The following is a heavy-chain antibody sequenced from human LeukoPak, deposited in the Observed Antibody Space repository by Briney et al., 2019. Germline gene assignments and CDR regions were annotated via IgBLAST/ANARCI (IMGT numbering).Heavy chain of an antibody. J-gene: IGHJ2*01. CDR3: ARLWEYFDL. V-gene: IGHV4-59*01. D-gene: IGHD1-26*01. Sequence: PSETLSLTCTVSGGSISSYYWSWIRQPPGRGLEWIGYVYYSGSTNYNPSLKSRVTISVDTSKNQFSLKLSSVTAADTAVYYCARLWEYFDLWGRGTQVTVSP. CDR1: GGSISSYY. CDR2: VYYSGST.